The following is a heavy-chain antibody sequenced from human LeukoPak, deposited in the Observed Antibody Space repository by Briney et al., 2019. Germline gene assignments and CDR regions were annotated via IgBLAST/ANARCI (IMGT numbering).Heavy chain of an antibody. CDR1: SGFA. J-gene: IGHJ4*02. Sequence: GGSLRLSCAAFSGFAMSWVRQAPGRGLEWVSAINGRGDDTYYPDSVKGRFTISRDNSKNTLYLQMNSLRAEDTAVYYCAKDYYDSSVLVYYFYYWGQGTLVTVSS. CDR3: AKDYYDSSVLVYYFYY. D-gene: IGHD3-22*01. CDR2: INGRGDDT. V-gene: IGHV3-23*01.